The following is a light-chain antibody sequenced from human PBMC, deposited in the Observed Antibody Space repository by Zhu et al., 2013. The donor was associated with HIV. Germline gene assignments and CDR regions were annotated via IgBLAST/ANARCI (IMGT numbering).Light chain of an antibody. CDR3: TSYTSTSTLDVV. CDR1: SSDVGTYNL. V-gene: IGLV2-14*02. CDR2: EVT. J-gene: IGLJ2*01. Sequence: QSALTQPASVSGSPGQSITISCTGSSSDVGTYNLVSWYQQHPGKAPKLLIYEVTKRPSGVSNRFSGSKSGNTASLTISGVQAEDEADYFCTSYTSTSTLDVVFGGGTKLTVL.